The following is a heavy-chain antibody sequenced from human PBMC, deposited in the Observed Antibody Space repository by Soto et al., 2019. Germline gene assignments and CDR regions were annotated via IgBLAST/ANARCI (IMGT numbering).Heavy chain of an antibody. D-gene: IGHD2-8*01. V-gene: IGHV1-69*13. CDR3: VRDRIGVDGPSDYFDY. J-gene: IGHJ4*02. Sequence: SVKVSCKASGGTFSSYAIGWVRQAPGQGLEWMGGIIPIFGTANYAQKFQGRVTITADESTSTAYMELSSLRSEDTAVYYCVRDRIGVDGPSDYFDYWGQGTLVTVSS. CDR1: GGTFSSYA. CDR2: IIPIFGTA.